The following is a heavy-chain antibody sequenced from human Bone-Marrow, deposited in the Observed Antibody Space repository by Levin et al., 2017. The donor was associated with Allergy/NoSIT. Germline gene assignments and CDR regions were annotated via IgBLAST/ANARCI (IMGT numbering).Heavy chain of an antibody. CDR3: AKGAGWVAGAVALI. D-gene: IGHD6-19*01. CDR1: GFTFSSYA. J-gene: IGHJ4*02. V-gene: IGHV3-23*01. CDR2: ISGSGTST. Sequence: GESLKISCAASGFTFSSYAMSWVRQAPGKGLDWVSAISGSGTSTYYADSVKGRFTISRDNSMTTLYLQMNSLRAEDTAVYCCAKGAGWVAGAVALIWGQGTLVTVSS.